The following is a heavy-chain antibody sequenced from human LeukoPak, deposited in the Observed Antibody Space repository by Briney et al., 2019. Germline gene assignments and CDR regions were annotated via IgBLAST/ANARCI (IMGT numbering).Heavy chain of an antibody. CDR1: GGSFSGYY. V-gene: IGHV4-34*01. CDR2: INHSGST. J-gene: IGHJ4*02. Sequence: NTSETLSLTCAVYGGSFSGYYWSWIRQPPGKGLEWIGEINHSGSTNYNPSLKSRVTISVDTSKNQFSLKLSSVTAADTAVYYCARSIQLWFPDYWGQGTLVTVSS. D-gene: IGHD5-18*01. CDR3: ARSIQLWFPDY.